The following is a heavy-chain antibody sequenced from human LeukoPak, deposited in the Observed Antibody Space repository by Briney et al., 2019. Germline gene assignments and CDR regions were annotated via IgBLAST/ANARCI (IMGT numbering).Heavy chain of an antibody. J-gene: IGHJ4*02. CDR3: ARRYQVAAFYYFDY. V-gene: IGHV4-38-2*01. CDR2: IYPSGST. Sequence: SETLSLICAVSVYSISSGYYWGWIRQPPGKGLEWIGIIYPSGSTYYNPSLKSRVTISVDTSKNQFSLKLSSVTAADTAVYYCARRYQVAAFYYFDYWGQGTLLTVSS. CDR1: VYSISSGYY. D-gene: IGHD2-15*01.